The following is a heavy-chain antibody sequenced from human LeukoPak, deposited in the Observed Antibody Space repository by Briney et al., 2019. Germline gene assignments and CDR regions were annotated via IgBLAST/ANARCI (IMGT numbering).Heavy chain of an antibody. Sequence: PETLSLTCTVSGGSISSYYWSWIRQPPGKGLEWIGYIYYSGSTNYNPSLKSRVAISVDTSKNQFSLKLSSVTAADTAVYYCARAAGYCSGGSCYYYYYYYMDVWGKGTTVTVSS. D-gene: IGHD2-15*01. V-gene: IGHV4-59*01. J-gene: IGHJ6*03. CDR1: GGSISSYY. CDR3: ARAAGYCSGGSCYYYYYYYMDV. CDR2: IYYSGST.